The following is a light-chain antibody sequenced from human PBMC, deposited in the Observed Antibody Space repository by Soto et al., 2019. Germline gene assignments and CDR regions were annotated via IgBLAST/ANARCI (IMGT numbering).Light chain of an antibody. CDR1: SSDVGGYNS. J-gene: IGLJ7*01. CDR2: DVS. Sequence: QSALTQPASVSGSPGQSITISCTGTSSDVGGYNSVSWYQQPPGKSPKLLIYDVSHRPSGVSNRFSDSKSGNTASLTISRLQAEDEADYYCTSNPSSYTLVFGGGTQLTV. V-gene: IGLV2-14*01. CDR3: TSNPSSYTLV.